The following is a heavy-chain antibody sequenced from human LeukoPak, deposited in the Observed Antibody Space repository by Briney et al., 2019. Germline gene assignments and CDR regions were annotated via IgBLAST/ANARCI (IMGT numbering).Heavy chain of an antibody. V-gene: IGHV1-2*02. J-gene: IGHJ4*02. Sequence: GASVKVSCKASGYSFTGYYMHWVRQAPGQGLERRGWINPNSGGTHYAQKFQGRVTMTRDTSISTAYMELSSLRSDDTAIYYCARGPYSTSPHFDYWGQGTLVTVSS. CDR3: ARGPYSTSPHFDY. CDR1: GYSFTGYY. CDR2: INPNSGGT. D-gene: IGHD6-6*01.